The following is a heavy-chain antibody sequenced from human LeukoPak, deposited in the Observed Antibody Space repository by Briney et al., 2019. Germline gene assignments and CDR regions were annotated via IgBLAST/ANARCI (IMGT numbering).Heavy chain of an antibody. CDR3: STDGLVGPTGSDY. V-gene: IGHV3-66*01. J-gene: IGHJ4*02. D-gene: IGHD1-26*01. CDR2: IYSGGGT. Sequence: GGSLRLSCAASGFTVSRNYMSWVRQAPGKGLEWVCLIYSGGGTHYADSVKGRFTISRDSSKNTLYLQMNSLRAEDTAVYYCSTDGLVGPTGSDYWGQGTLVTVSS. CDR1: GFTVSRNY.